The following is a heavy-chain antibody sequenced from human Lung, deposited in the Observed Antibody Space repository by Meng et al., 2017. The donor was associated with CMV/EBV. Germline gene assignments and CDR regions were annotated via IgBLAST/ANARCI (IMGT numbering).Heavy chain of an antibody. J-gene: IGHJ6*02. CDR1: GTSIRSSTYY. Sequence: SETXSLTCSLSGTSIRSSTYYWGWIRQPPGKGLEWIGSISYSGNTYYNPSLKSPVTISVDTSKNQFSLRLSSVTAADTAVYYCAREGGKGDYRDYRMYYGRDVWXQGTXVTVSS. D-gene: IGHD4-11*01. V-gene: IGHV4-39*07. CDR3: AREGGKGDYRDYRMYYGRDV. CDR2: ISYSGNT.